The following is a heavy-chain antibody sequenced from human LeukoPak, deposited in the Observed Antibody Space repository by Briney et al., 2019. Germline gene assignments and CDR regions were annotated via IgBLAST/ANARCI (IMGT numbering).Heavy chain of an antibody. CDR2: INPNSGGT. CDR1: GYTFTGYY. J-gene: IGHJ4*02. CDR3: ARTSSGWYYSNYFDY. Sequence: GASVKVSCKASGYTFTGYYMHWVRQAPGQGLEWMGWINPNSGGTNYAQKFQGRVTMTRDTSISTAYMELSRLRSDDTAMYYCARTSSGWYYSNYFDYWGQGTLVTVSS. D-gene: IGHD6-19*01. V-gene: IGHV1-2*02.